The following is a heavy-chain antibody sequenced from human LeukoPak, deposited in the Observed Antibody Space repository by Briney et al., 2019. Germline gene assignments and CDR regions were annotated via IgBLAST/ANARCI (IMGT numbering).Heavy chain of an antibody. CDR3: ARDFSNTSGFKVALDS. Sequence: GASVWVSCKASGYTFNHHSITWVRQAPGQGLEVMGWISAYNGDTKYGQNFQGRVTMTTDTSAATAYMELRSLTSDDTAVYYCARDFSNTSGFKVALDSWGQGTLVTVSS. J-gene: IGHJ4*02. D-gene: IGHD3-22*01. CDR1: GYTFNHHS. V-gene: IGHV1-18*04. CDR2: ISAYNGDT.